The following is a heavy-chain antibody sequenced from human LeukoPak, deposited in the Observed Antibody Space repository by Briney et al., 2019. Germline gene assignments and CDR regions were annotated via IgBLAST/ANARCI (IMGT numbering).Heavy chain of an antibody. Sequence: SEALSLTCGVSGGSVINTNWWTWVRQPPGKGLEWIGEVHLDGRTNYNPSLESRLTMSVDVSENQVPLKLTSVTAADTAVYYCAREGGFYRPLDYSGQGTLVTVSS. V-gene: IGHV4-4*02. CDR1: GGSVINTNW. J-gene: IGHJ4*02. D-gene: IGHD3-3*01. CDR3: AREGGFYRPLDY. CDR2: VHLDGRT.